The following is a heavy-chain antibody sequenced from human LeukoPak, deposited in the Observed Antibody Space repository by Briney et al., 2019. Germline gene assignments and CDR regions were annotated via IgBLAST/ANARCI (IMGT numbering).Heavy chain of an antibody. Sequence: PGRSLRLSCTASGFTFGDYAMSWVRQAPGKGLEWVGFISSKAYGGTTEYAASVKGRFTISRDDSKSIAYLQMNSLKTEDTAVYYCTSILYYDILAGWEPYYFDYWGQGTLVTVSS. J-gene: IGHJ4*02. D-gene: IGHD3-9*01. CDR2: ISSKAYGGTT. CDR3: TSILYYDILAGWEPYYFDY. CDR1: GFTFGDYA. V-gene: IGHV3-49*04.